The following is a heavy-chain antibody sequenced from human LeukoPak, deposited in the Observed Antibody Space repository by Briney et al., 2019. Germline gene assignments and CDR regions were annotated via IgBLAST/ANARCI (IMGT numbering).Heavy chain of an antibody. D-gene: IGHD2-2*01. CDR3: ARALGYCSSTSCWSPSDP. J-gene: IGHJ5*02. Sequence: GGSLRLSCAASGFTFSSYEMNWVRQAPGKGLEWLSYISSSGSTTYYADSVKGRFTISRDNAKNSLYLQMNSLRAEDTAVYYCARALGYCSSTSCWSPSDPWGQGTLVTVSS. V-gene: IGHV3-48*03. CDR2: ISSSGSTT. CDR1: GFTFSSYE.